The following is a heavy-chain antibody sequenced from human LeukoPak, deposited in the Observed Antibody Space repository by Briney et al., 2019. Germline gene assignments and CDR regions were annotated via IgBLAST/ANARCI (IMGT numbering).Heavy chain of an antibody. Sequence: ASVKVSCKASGYTFTGYYMHWGRQAPGQGLEWRVWINPNSGGTNYAQKFQGRVTMTRDTSISTAYMELSRLRSDDTAVYYCAREGIVVVPAATPRWFDPWGQGTLVTVSS. D-gene: IGHD2-2*01. CDR3: AREGIVVVPAATPRWFDP. J-gene: IGHJ5*02. CDR2: INPNSGGT. CDR1: GYTFTGYY. V-gene: IGHV1-2*02.